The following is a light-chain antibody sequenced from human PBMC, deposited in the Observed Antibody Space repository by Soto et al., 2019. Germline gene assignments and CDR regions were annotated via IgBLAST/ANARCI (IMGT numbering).Light chain of an antibody. V-gene: IGKV1-5*03. CDR2: KAS. Sequence: DIQMTQSPSTLSASVGDRVTITCRASQSISSWLSWYQQKPGKAPILLLEKASTLGSGVPSRCSGSGSGTEHTLPVNSLQTADFAISYCQQYDRYPLTFGGGTKVDIK. J-gene: IGKJ4*01. CDR1: QSISSW. CDR3: QQYDRYPLT.